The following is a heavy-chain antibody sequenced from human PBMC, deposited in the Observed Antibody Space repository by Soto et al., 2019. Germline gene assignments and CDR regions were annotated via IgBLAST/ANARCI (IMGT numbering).Heavy chain of an antibody. CDR1: GGTFSSYT. Sequence: GASVKLSCKASGGTFSSYTISWVRQAPGQGLEWMGRIIPILGIANYAQKFQGRVTITADKSTSTAYMELSSLRSEDTAVYYCARLRDSDGMDVWGQGTTVTVSS. CDR3: ARLRDSDGMDV. CDR2: IIPILGIA. V-gene: IGHV1-69*02. D-gene: IGHD1-26*01. J-gene: IGHJ6*02.